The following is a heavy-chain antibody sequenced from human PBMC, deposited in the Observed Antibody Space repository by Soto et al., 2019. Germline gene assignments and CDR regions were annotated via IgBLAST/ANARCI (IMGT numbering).Heavy chain of an antibody. D-gene: IGHD6-6*01. CDR2: INHSGST. V-gene: IGHV4-34*01. CDR3: ARGAGVAARLYSWFDP. CDR1: GGSFSGYY. Sequence: QVQLQQWGAGLLKPSETLSLTCAVYGGSFSGYYWSWIRQPPGKGLEGIGEINHSGSTNYNPSLKSRVTISVDTSKNQFSLKLSSVTAAATAVYYCARGAGVAARLYSWFDPWGQGTLVTVSS. J-gene: IGHJ5*02.